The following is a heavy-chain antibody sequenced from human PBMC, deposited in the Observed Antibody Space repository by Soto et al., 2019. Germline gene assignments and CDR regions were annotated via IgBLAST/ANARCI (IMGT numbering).Heavy chain of an antibody. CDR3: ARRLGSGPYYYYYGMDV. CDR1: GYTLTGLS. CDR2: FDPEDGET. D-gene: IGHD3-10*01. J-gene: IGHJ6*02. Sequence: ASVKVSCKVSGYTLTGLSMHWVRQAPGKGLEWMGGFDPEDGETIYAQKFQGRVTITEDTSTGTAYMELSSLRSEDTAVYYCARRLGSGPYYYYYGMDVWGQGTTVTVSS. V-gene: IGHV1-24*01.